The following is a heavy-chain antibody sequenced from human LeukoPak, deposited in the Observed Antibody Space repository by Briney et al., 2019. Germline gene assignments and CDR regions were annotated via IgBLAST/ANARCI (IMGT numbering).Heavy chain of an antibody. CDR3: ARAYCSSTSCYTAGY. J-gene: IGHJ4*02. V-gene: IGHV1-2*02. CDR1: GYTFTGYY. CDR2: INPNSGGT. D-gene: IGHD2-2*02. Sequence: GASVKVSCKASGYTFTGYYMHWVQQAPGQGLEWMGWINPNSGGTNYAQKFQGRVTMTRDTSISTAYMELSRLRSDDTAVYYCARAYCSSTSCYTAGYWGQGTLVTVCS.